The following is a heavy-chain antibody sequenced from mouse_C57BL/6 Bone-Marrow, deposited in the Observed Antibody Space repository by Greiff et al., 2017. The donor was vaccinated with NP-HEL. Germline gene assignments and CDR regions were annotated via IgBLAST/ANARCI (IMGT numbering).Heavy chain of an antibody. CDR1: GYTFTSYW. Sequence: QVHVKQPGAELVKPGASVKVSCKASGYTFTSYWMHWVKQRPGQGLEWIGRIHPSDSDTNYNQKFKGKATLTVDKSSSTAYMQLSSLTSEDSAVYYCAIWSYYYGSSLFAYWGQGTLVTVSA. V-gene: IGHV1-74*01. D-gene: IGHD1-1*01. J-gene: IGHJ3*01. CDR3: AIWSYYYGSSLFAY. CDR2: IHPSDSDT.